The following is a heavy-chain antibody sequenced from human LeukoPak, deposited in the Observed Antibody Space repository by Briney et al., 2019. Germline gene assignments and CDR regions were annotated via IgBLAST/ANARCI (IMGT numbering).Heavy chain of an antibody. CDR3: AKDSLPSYYMDV. Sequence: GGSLRLSCAASGFTFSSYAMSWVRQAPGKGLEWVSAISGSGGSTYYADSVKGRSTISRDNSKNTLYLQMNSLRAEDTAVYYCAKDSLPSYYMDVWGKGTTVTVSS. CDR1: GFTFSSYA. CDR2: ISGSGGST. V-gene: IGHV3-23*01. J-gene: IGHJ6*03.